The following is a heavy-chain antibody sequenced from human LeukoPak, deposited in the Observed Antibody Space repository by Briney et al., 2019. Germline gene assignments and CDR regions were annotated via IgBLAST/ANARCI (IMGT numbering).Heavy chain of an antibody. CDR2: MNPNSGNT. Sequence: ASVKVSCKASGYTFTSYDINWVRQATGQGLEWMGWMNPNSGNTGYAQKFQGRVTMTRNTSISTAYMELSSLRSEDTAVYYCARGSYCSSTSCTYYGMDVWGQGTTVTVSS. CDR3: ARGSYCSSTSCTYYGMDV. CDR1: GYTFTSYD. D-gene: IGHD2-2*01. V-gene: IGHV1-8*01. J-gene: IGHJ6*02.